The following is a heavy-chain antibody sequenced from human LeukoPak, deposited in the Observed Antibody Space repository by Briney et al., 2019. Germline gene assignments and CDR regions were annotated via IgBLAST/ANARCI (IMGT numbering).Heavy chain of an antibody. CDR2: IWYDGSNK. CDR1: GFTFSSYG. D-gene: IGHD3-3*01. V-gene: IGHV3-33*06. J-gene: IGHJ4*02. Sequence: PGGSLRLSCAASGFTFSSYGMHWVRQAPGKGLEWVAVIWYDGSNKYYADSVKGRFTISRDNSKNTLYLQMNSLRAEDTAVYYCAKDRGFWSGYFDYWGQGTLVTVSS. CDR3: AKDRGFWSGYFDY.